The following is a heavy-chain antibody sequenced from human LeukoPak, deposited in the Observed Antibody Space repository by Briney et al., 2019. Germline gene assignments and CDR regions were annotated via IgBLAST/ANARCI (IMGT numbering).Heavy chain of an antibody. J-gene: IGHJ4*02. CDR1: GGSMSSSSYY. CDR3: ARIPTVTFFDY. V-gene: IGHV4-39*07. Sequence: SSETLSLTCTVSGGSMSSSSYYWGWIRQPPGTGLEWIGSIYYSESTYQNPSLKSRVTISVDTSKNQFSLKLSSVTAADTAVYYCARIPTVTFFDYWGQGTLVTVSS. D-gene: IGHD4-17*01. CDR2: IYYSEST.